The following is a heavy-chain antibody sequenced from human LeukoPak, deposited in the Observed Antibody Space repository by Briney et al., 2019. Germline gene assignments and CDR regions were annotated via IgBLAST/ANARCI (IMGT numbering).Heavy chain of an antibody. CDR1: GYTFTSYG. CDR2: ISAYNGNT. J-gene: IGHJ4*02. D-gene: IGHD3-22*01. Sequence: GASVKVSCKASGYTFTSYGISWVRQAPGQGLEWMGWISAYNGNTNYAQKLQGRVTMTTDTSTSTAYMELRSLRSDDTAVYYCARESDLEINYYDSSGYYGYWGQGTLVTVSS. CDR3: ARESDLEINYYDSSGYYGY. V-gene: IGHV1-18*01.